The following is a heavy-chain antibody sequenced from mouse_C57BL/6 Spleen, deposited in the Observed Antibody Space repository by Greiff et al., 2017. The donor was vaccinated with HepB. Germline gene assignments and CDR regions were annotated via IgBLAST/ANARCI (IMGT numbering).Heavy chain of an antibody. V-gene: IGHV6-3*01. D-gene: IGHD2-9*01. CDR1: GFTFSNYW. J-gene: IGHJ3*01. CDR2: IRLKSDNYAT. Sequence: EVMLVESGGGLVQPGGSMKLSCVASGFTFSNYWMNWVRQSPEKGLEWVAQIRLKSDNYATHYAESVKGRFTISRDDSKSSVYLQMNNLRAEDTGIYYCTDSFYGYDSPWFAYWGQGTLVTVSA. CDR3: TDSFYGYDSPWFAY.